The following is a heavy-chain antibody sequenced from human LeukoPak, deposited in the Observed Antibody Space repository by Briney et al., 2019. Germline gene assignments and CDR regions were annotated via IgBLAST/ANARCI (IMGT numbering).Heavy chain of an antibody. Sequence: PRGSLRLSCAASGFTFSNAWMSWVRQAPGKGLEWVSVIYSGGSTYYADSVKGRFTISRDNSKNTLYLQMNSLRAEDTAVYYCATDLAVAGTPFNWFDPWGQGTLVTVSS. J-gene: IGHJ5*02. V-gene: IGHV3-66*01. CDR1: GFTFSNAW. CDR3: ATDLAVAGTPFNWFDP. D-gene: IGHD6-19*01. CDR2: IYSGGST.